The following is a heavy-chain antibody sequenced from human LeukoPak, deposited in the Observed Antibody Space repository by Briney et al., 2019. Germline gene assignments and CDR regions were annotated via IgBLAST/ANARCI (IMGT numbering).Heavy chain of an antibody. CDR1: GYSLSSGYY. CDR2: IHSSGNT. D-gene: IGHD3-9*01. Sequence: SETLSLTCTVSGYSLSSGYYWGWIRQPPGKRLEWVGSIHSSGNTYSNPTLKCRLTISVDTSKNQFSLNLTSVTAADAAVYYCARSDKRGLYYYYMDVWGKGTTVTVSS. V-gene: IGHV4-38-2*02. J-gene: IGHJ6*03. CDR3: ARSDKRGLYYYYMDV.